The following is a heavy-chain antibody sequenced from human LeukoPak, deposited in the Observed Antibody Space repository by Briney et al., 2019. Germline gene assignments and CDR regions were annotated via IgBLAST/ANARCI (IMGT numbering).Heavy chain of an antibody. J-gene: IGHJ4*02. D-gene: IGHD3-10*01. Sequence: GGSLRLSCAASGFTFSNAWMSWVRQAPGKGLEWVGRIKSKTDGGTTDYAAPVKGRFTISRDDSKNTLYLQMNSLKTEDTAVYYCTTDSYGAWFGEPFGDYWGQGTLVTVSS. V-gene: IGHV3-15*01. CDR2: IKSKTDGGTT. CDR3: TTDSYGAWFGEPFGDY. CDR1: GFTFSNAW.